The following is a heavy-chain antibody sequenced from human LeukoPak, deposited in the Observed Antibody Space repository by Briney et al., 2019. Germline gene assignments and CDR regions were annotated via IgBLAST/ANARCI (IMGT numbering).Heavy chain of an antibody. Sequence: GGSLRLSCAASGFTFSSYSMNWVRQAPGKGLEWVSSISSSSSYIYYADSVKGRFTISRDNAKNSLYLQMNSLRAEDMAVYYCARDFCPYCTNVFSRTVVAVLGAREYYFDYWGQGTLVTVSS. CDR3: ARDFCPYCTNVFSRTVVAVLGAREYYFDY. CDR2: ISSSSSYI. J-gene: IGHJ4*02. D-gene: IGHD2-8*01. CDR1: GFTFSSYS. V-gene: IGHV3-21*01.